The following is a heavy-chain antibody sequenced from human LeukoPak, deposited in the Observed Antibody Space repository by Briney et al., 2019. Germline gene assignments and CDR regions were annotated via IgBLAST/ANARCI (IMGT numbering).Heavy chain of an antibody. Sequence: GGSLRLSCAASGFTFSNYVMSWVRQAPGKGLEWVSALSGSGDYTYYADSVKGRFTISRDNSKNTLYLQMNSLRAEDTAVYYCARAIGSGSYFDYWGQGTLVTVSS. D-gene: IGHD3-10*01. J-gene: IGHJ4*02. CDR1: GFTFSNYV. CDR3: ARAIGSGSYFDY. V-gene: IGHV3-23*01. CDR2: LSGSGDYT.